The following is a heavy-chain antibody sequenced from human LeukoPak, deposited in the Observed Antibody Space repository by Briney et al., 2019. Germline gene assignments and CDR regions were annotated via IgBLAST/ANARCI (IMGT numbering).Heavy chain of an antibody. CDR2: MNPNSGNT. Sequence: ASVKVSCKASGYTFTSYDINWVRQATGQGLEWMGWMNPNSGNTGYAQKFQGRVTMTRNTSISTAYMELSSLRSEDTAVYYCTKDPHYDSSGYSDCWGQGTLVTVSS. D-gene: IGHD3-22*01. V-gene: IGHV1-8*01. CDR1: GYTFTSYD. J-gene: IGHJ4*02. CDR3: TKDPHYDSSGYSDC.